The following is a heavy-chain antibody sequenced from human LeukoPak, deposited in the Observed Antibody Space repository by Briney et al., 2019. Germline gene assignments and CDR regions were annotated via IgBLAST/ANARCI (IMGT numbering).Heavy chain of an antibody. CDR3: ASRGRYYFDY. V-gene: IGHV3-23*01. CDR2: ISGSGGST. J-gene: IGHJ4*02. Sequence: GSPRLSCAASGFTFSSYAMCWVRQPPGKGLEWVSSISGSGGSTYYADSVKGRFTISRDNSKNTLYLQINSLRADDTALYYCASRGRYYFDYGGQVTLDTVSS. CDR1: GFTFSSYA. D-gene: IGHD1-14*01.